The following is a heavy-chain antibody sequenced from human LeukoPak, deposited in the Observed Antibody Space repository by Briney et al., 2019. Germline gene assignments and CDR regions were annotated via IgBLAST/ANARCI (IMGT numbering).Heavy chain of an antibody. CDR2: ISDDGSNK. D-gene: IGHD2-15*01. Sequence: GGSLRLSCAASGFTFSSYGMHWVRQAPGKGLEWVAVISDDGSNKYYADSVKGRFTISRDNSKNTLYLQMNSLRAEDTAVYYCAKPSATSTLQYYFDYWGQGTLVTVSS. V-gene: IGHV3-30*18. CDR3: AKPSATSTLQYYFDY. J-gene: IGHJ4*02. CDR1: GFTFSSYG.